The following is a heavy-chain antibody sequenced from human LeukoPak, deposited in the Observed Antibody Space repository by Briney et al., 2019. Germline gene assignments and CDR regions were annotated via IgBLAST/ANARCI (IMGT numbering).Heavy chain of an antibody. CDR3: ARGVYIAAAQYGY. Sequence: PSETLSLTCTVSGGSISSYYWSWIRQPPGKGLEWIGYIYYSGSTNYNPSLKSRVTTSVDTSKNQFSLKLSSVTAADTAVYYRARGVYIAAAQYGYWGQGTLVTVSS. CDR2: IYYSGST. D-gene: IGHD6-13*01. CDR1: GGSISSYY. J-gene: IGHJ4*02. V-gene: IGHV4-59*01.